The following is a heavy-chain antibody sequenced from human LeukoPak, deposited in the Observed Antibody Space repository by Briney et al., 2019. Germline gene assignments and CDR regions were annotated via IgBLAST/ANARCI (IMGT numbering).Heavy chain of an antibody. Sequence: TGGSLRLSCAASGFTFSSYAMSWVRQAPGQGLEWVSGISGSGGSTYYAGSVKGRFTISRDNSKNTLYLQMNSLRAEDTAVYYCAYPLGYCSGGSCYSSVYWGQGTLVTVSS. V-gene: IGHV3-23*01. CDR3: AYPLGYCSGGSCYSSVY. J-gene: IGHJ4*02. CDR1: GFTFSSYA. D-gene: IGHD2-15*01. CDR2: ISGSGGST.